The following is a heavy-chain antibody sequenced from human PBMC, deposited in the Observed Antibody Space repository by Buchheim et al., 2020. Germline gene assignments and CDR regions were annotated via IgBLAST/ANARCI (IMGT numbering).Heavy chain of an antibody. D-gene: IGHD6-13*01. CDR3: ARGLATPAYTSGDFDS. J-gene: IGHJ4*02. V-gene: IGHV4-59*02. CDR2: VYYNGVT. Sequence: QVQLQESGPGLVKPSEILSLTCSVSGGSVNPYYWNWIRQPPGKGLEWIGYVYYNGVTNYNPSLKSRVVISVDTSKNQFSLKVTSVTAADTAVYYCARGLATPAYTSGDFDSWGQGTL. CDR1: GGSVNPYY.